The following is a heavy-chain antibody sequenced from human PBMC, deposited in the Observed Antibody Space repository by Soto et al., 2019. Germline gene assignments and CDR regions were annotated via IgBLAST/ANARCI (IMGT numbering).Heavy chain of an antibody. D-gene: IGHD6-19*01. Sequence: KASETLSLTCAVSGYSISSGYYWGWIRQPPGKGLEWIGSIYHSGSTYYNPSLKSRVTISVDTSKNQFSLKLSSVTAADTAVYYCARDLAGEWLVPGLRLDYWGQGTLVTVSS. CDR1: GYSISSGYY. CDR3: ARDLAGEWLVPGLRLDY. V-gene: IGHV4-38-2*01. J-gene: IGHJ4*02. CDR2: IYHSGST.